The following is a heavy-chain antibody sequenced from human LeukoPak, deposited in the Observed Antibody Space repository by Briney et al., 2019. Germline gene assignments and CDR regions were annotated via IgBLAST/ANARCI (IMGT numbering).Heavy chain of an antibody. CDR1: GFTFSSYS. J-gene: IGHJ4*02. V-gene: IGHV3-21*01. Sequence: PGGSLRLSCAASGFTFSSYSMNWVRQAPGKGLEWVSSISSSSSYIYYADSVKGRFTISRDNAKNSLYLQMNSLRAEDTAVYYCARGNPGSTYYYDSSGYYWGQGTLVTVSS. D-gene: IGHD3-22*01. CDR3: ARGNPGSTYYYDSSGYY. CDR2: ISSSSSYI.